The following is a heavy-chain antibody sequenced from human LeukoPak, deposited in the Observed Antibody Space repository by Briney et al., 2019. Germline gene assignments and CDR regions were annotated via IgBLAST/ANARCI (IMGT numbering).Heavy chain of an antibody. V-gene: IGHV1-69*04. CDR2: IIPIFGIA. CDR3: ARELTLGIAVAGTGSWFDP. Sequence: SVKVSCKASGGTFSSYAISWVRQAPGQGLEWMGRIIPIFGIANYAQKFQGRVTITADKSTSTAYIELSSLRSEDTAVYYCARELTLGIAVAGTGSWFDPWGQGTLVTVSS. CDR1: GGTFSSYA. J-gene: IGHJ5*02. D-gene: IGHD6-19*01.